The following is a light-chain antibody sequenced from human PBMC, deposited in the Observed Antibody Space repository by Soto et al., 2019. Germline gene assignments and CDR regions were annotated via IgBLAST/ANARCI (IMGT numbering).Light chain of an antibody. CDR3: QQYSSTFWT. Sequence: DNVFSQAPSTLSFSPGERTTPSCRASQSISSSYLAWYQQKPGQAPRLLVYGASSRATGIPDRFSGSGSGTDFTLTISRLEPEDFALYYCQQYSSTFWTLGQGTKVDIK. CDR2: GAS. V-gene: IGKV3-20*01. J-gene: IGKJ1*01. CDR1: QSISSSY.